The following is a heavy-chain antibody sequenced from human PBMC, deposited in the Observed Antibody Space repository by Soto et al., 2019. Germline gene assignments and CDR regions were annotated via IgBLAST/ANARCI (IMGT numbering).Heavy chain of an antibody. CDR2: VSSRRTIT. Sequence: EVQLVESGGGLIQPGGSLRLSCTGSGFSFSDYSFNWIRQAPGKGLERISYVSSRRTITFYADSVKGRFTISRDNAKKSVYLQTNRLRNEDTAVYYCARHGYGDSFDHWGRGTLVTVSS. CDR3: ARHGYGDSFDH. J-gene: IGHJ4*02. V-gene: IGHV3-48*02. D-gene: IGHD4-17*01. CDR1: GFSFSDYS.